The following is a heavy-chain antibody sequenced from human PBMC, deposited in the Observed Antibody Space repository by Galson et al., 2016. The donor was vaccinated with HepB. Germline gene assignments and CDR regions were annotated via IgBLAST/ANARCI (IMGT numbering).Heavy chain of an antibody. Sequence: SLRLSCAASGFTFGSYSMNWVRQAPGKGLEWVSYISSSSSTVYYADSEKGRFTISRDNAKNSLYLQMNSLRAEDTAVYYCARGGASCSGGSCYFWFDPWGQGTPVTVSS. CDR2: ISSSSSTV. D-gene: IGHD2-15*01. CDR3: ARGGASCSGGSCYFWFDP. CDR1: GFTFGSYS. V-gene: IGHV3-48*01. J-gene: IGHJ5*02.